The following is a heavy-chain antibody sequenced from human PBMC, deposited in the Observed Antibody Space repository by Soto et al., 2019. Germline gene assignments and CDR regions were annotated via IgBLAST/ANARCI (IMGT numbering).Heavy chain of an antibody. D-gene: IGHD3-16*01. CDR2: FESGGSI. Sequence: EVQLVESGGRLIQPGGSLRLSCAASGVTVNTNSMSWVRQSPGKGLEWVSLFESGGSIYYADSVKGRFTISRDNFKNTLSLQMNSLRGEDTAVYYCASTTVWKNAFEIWGQGTLVSVSS. J-gene: IGHJ3*02. V-gene: IGHV3-53*01. CDR3: ASTTVWKNAFEI. CDR1: GVTVNTNS.